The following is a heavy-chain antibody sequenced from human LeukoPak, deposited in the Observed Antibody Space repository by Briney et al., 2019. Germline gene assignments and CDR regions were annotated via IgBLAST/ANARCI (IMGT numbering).Heavy chain of an antibody. V-gene: IGHV4-59*08. D-gene: IGHD3-3*01. CDR2: IYYSGST. Sequence: SETLSLTCTVSGGSISSYYWSWIRQPPGKGLEWIGYIYYSGSTNYNPSLKSRVTISVDTSKNQFSLKLSSVTAADTAVYYCARSRTIFGVVIIGGWFDPWGQGTLVTVFS. CDR3: ARSRTIFGVVIIGGWFDP. J-gene: IGHJ5*02. CDR1: GGSISSYY.